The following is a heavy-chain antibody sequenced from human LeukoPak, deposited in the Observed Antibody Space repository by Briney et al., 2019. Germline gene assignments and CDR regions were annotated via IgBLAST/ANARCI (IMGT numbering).Heavy chain of an antibody. J-gene: IGHJ4*02. CDR2: INPSGGST. CDR1: GGTFSSYA. Sequence: ASVKVSCKASGGTFSSYAISWVRQAPGQGLEWMGIINPSGGSTSYAQKFQGRVTMTRDTSTSTVYMELSSLRSEDTAVYYCARDAGDVVVVAATFDYWGQGTLVTVSS. D-gene: IGHD2-15*01. V-gene: IGHV1-46*01. CDR3: ARDAGDVVVVAATFDY.